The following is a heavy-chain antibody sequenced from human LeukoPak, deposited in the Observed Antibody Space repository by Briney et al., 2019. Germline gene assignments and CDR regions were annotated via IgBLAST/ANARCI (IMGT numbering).Heavy chain of an antibody. J-gene: IGHJ4*02. CDR3: ARGGYCTNGVCLGEDY. Sequence: ASVKVSCKASGYTFTSYDINWVRQATGQGLEWMGWMNPNSGNTGYAQKFQGRVTMTRNTSISTAYMELSSLRSEDTAVYYCARGGYCTNGVCLGEDYWGQRTLVTVSS. CDR2: MNPNSGNT. V-gene: IGHV1-8*01. D-gene: IGHD2-8*01. CDR1: GYTFTSYD.